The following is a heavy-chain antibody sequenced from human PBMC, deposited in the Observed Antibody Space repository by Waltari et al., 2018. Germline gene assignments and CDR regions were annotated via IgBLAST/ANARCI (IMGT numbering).Heavy chain of an antibody. Sequence: QVQLQQWGAGLLQPSETLSLTCPAYGGSFSGYTWGWIRQSPGKGLEWIGEINHAGNRNYNPSLRSRVTMLVDTSRSQFSLKLSSMTAADTALYYCVRLEDCSGPGGNCYSGDSFALDVWGQGTTVTVSS. CDR3: VRLEDCSGPGGNCYSGDSFALDV. D-gene: IGHD2-8*02. V-gene: IGHV4-34*02. J-gene: IGHJ6*02. CDR2: INHAGNR. CDR1: GGSFSGYT.